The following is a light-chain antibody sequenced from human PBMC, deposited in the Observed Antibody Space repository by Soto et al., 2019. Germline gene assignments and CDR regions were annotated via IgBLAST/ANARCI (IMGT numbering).Light chain of an antibody. J-gene: IGKJ1*01. Sequence: EIVLTQSPGTLSLSPGERATLSCRASQSVRSSYLAWYQQKPGQSPRLLIYDASNRATGNPDRFSGSGSGTDFTLAISRLEPEDFALYYCQQYGSSPTFGQGTKVEIK. CDR3: QQYGSSPT. V-gene: IGKV3-20*01. CDR2: DAS. CDR1: QSVRSSY.